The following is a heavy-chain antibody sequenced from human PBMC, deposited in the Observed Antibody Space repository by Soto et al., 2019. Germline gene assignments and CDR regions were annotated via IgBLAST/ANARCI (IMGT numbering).Heavy chain of an antibody. V-gene: IGHV4-39*01. J-gene: IGHJ5*02. Sequence: QLQLQESGPGLVKPSETLSLTCTVSGGSISSFXXXXGXIRQPPGKGLEWIGSLYYSGNTYYNPSLQSRVTISVDTSKKQCTLTLRSVTAADTAVYYCARGGGSTFNWFDPWGQGTLVTVSP. CDR3: ARGGGSTFNWFDP. D-gene: IGHD2-15*01. CDR1: GGSISSFXXX. CDR2: LYYSGNT.